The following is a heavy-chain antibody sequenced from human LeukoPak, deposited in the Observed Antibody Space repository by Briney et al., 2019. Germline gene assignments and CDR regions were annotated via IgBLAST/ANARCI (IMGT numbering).Heavy chain of an antibody. Sequence: GGSLRLSCAASGFTFSSYEMNWVRQAPGKGLVWVSHIKSDGSSTSYADSVKGRFTISRDNAKNTLYLQMNSLRAEDTAVYYCARDRGYTQDYWGQGTLVTVSS. D-gene: IGHD5-12*01. CDR1: GFTFSSYE. V-gene: IGHV3-74*01. J-gene: IGHJ4*02. CDR2: IKSDGSST. CDR3: ARDRGYTQDY.